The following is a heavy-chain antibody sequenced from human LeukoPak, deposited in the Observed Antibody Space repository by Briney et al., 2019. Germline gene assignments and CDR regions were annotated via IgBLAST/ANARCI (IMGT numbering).Heavy chain of an antibody. V-gene: IGHV3-9*01. Sequence: GGSLRLSCAASGFTFDDYAMHWVRHAPGKGLEWVSGISWNSGSIGYADSVKGQFTISRDNAKNSLYLQMNSLRAEDTALYYCAKASRYSSGWTDLDYWGQGTLVTVSS. D-gene: IGHD6-19*01. CDR1: GFTFDDYA. CDR2: ISWNSGSI. J-gene: IGHJ4*02. CDR3: AKASRYSSGWTDLDY.